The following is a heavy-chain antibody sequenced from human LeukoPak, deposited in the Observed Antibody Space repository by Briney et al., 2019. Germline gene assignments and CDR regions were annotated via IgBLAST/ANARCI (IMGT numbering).Heavy chain of an antibody. CDR3: ASVTTHGVSHYEYKY. D-gene: IGHD4-11*01. CDR2: ISYDRSNK. CDR1: GFTFSSYG. J-gene: IGHJ4*02. V-gene: IGHV3-30*03. Sequence: PGGSLRLSCAASGFTFSSYGMHWVRQAPGKGLEWVAVISYDRSNKYYADSVKGRFTISRDNSKNTPYLQMGSLGAEDMAMYYCASVTTHGVSHYEYKYWGQGTLVTVSS.